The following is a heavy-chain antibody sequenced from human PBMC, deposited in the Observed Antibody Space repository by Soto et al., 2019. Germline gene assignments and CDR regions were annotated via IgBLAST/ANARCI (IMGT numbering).Heavy chain of an antibody. CDR3: ARDRITMVRGEYYYYGMDV. CDR1: GFTVSSNY. D-gene: IGHD3-10*01. J-gene: IGHJ6*02. Sequence: GGSLRLSCAASGFTVSSNYMSWVRQAPGKGLEWVSVIYSGGSTYYADSVKGRFTISRDNSKNTLYLQMNSLRAEDTAVYYCARDRITMVRGEYYYYGMDVWGQGTTVTVSS. CDR2: IYSGGST. V-gene: IGHV3-53*01.